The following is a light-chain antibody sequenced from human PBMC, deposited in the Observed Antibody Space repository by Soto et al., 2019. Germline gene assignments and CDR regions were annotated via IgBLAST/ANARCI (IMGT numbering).Light chain of an antibody. Sequence: EIVMTQSPATLSVSPGEGATLSCRASQSVSSNLAWYQQKPGQAPRLLIFGASTRATGIPARFCGSGSGAEFSLTISALQSEDFAIYYCQQYSNWPLTFGGGTKVGIK. CDR2: GAS. V-gene: IGKV3-15*01. CDR1: QSVSSN. CDR3: QQYSNWPLT. J-gene: IGKJ4*01.